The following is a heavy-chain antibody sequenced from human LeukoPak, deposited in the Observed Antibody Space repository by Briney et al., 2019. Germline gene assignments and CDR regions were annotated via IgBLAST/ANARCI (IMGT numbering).Heavy chain of an antibody. V-gene: IGHV4-34*01. J-gene: IGHJ4*02. CDR3: ARHLFRASDYYIYFDY. Sequence: SETLSLTCAVYGGSFSGYYWSWIRQPPGKGLEWIGEINHSGSTNYNPSLKSRVTISVDTSNNQFSLKLSSVTAADTAVYYCARHLFRASDYYIYFDYWGQGALVTVSS. D-gene: IGHD3-9*01. CDR2: INHSGST. CDR1: GGSFSGYY.